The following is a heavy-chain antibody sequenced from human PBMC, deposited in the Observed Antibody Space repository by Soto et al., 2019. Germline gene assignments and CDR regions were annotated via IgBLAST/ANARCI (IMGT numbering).Heavy chain of an antibody. Sequence: EVQLVESGGGLIRPGGSLRLSCAASGFSFSTYWMHWVRLPPGKGPVWVSRIDPDGRNAVYADSVQGRFSVSRDNVRNTLYLERNSLRAEDTALYFWARDADAVPFDHWGQGTLVTVSS. CDR2: IDPDGRNA. J-gene: IGHJ4*02. CDR1: GFSFSTYW. D-gene: IGHD3-10*02. V-gene: IGHV3-74*01. CDR3: ARDADAVPFDH.